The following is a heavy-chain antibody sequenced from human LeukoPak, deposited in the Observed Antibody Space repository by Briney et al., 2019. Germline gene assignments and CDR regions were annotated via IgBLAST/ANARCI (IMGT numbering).Heavy chain of an antibody. Sequence: GGSLRLSCAASGFIFSNYNMNWVRQAPGKGLEWISYISISSDTIYYTDSVKGRFTISRDNARNSLYLQMNSLRAEDTAVYYCATDTYSLENDYWGQGILVTASS. D-gene: IGHD2-15*01. J-gene: IGHJ4*02. CDR3: ATDTYSLENDY. CDR1: GFIFSNYN. V-gene: IGHV3-48*01. CDR2: ISISSDTI.